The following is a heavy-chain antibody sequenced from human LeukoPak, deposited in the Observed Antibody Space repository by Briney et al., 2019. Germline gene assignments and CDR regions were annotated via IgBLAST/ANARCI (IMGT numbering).Heavy chain of an antibody. CDR3: ARERWRYGSGSYWDY. CDR2: INPNSGGT. CDR1: GYTFTGYY. Sequence: ASVKVSCKASGYTFTGYYMHWVRQAPGQGLELMGWINPNSGGTNYAQKFQGRVTMTRDTSISTAYMEPSRLRSDDTAVYYCARERWRYGSGSYWDYWGQGTLVTVSS. D-gene: IGHD3-10*01. V-gene: IGHV1-2*02. J-gene: IGHJ4*02.